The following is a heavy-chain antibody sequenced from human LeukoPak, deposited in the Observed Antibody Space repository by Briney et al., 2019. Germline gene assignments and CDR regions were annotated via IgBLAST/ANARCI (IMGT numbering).Heavy chain of an antibody. CDR2: IIPIFGTA. Sequence: GASVKVSCKASGGTFSSYAISWVRQAPGQGLEWMGGIIPIFGTANYAQKFQGRVTITADESTSTAYMELSSLRPEDTALYYCARDEYSGDRYGMDIWGQGTTVTVSS. CDR1: GGTFSSYA. CDR3: ARDEYSGDRYGMDI. D-gene: IGHD5-12*01. V-gene: IGHV1-69*13. J-gene: IGHJ6*02.